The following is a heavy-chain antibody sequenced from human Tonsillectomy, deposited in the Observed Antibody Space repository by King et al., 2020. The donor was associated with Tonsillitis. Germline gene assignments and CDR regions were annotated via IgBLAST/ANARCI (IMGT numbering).Heavy chain of an antibody. CDR2: ISSSSSYI. Sequence: EVQLVESGGGLVKPGGSLRLSCAASGFTFSSYSINWVRQAPGKGLEWVSSISSSSSYIYYADSVKGRFTISRDNAKNSLYLQMNSLRAEDTAVYYCARGGGSGTDGGMDVWGQGTTVTVSS. CDR1: GFTFSSYS. CDR3: ARGGGSGTDGGMDV. D-gene: IGHD1-1*01. V-gene: IGHV3-21*01. J-gene: IGHJ6*02.